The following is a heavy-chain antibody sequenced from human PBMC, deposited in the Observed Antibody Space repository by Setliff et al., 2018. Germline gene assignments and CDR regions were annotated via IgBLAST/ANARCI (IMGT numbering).Heavy chain of an antibody. Sequence: GGSLRLSCAASGFTFNIYAFNWVRQAPGKGLEWLAVTSYDGKNNYADSVKGRFTISRDNAKNSLYLQMNSLRAEDTAVYYCARENYYVSSGYYYGVDYWGQGTLVTVSS. CDR3: ARENYYVSSGYYYGVDY. J-gene: IGHJ4*02. CDR1: GFTFNIYA. CDR2: TSYDGKN. V-gene: IGHV3-30*04. D-gene: IGHD3-22*01.